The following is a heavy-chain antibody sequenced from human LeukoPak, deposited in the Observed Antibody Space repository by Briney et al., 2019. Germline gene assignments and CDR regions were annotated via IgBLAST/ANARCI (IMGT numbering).Heavy chain of an antibody. Sequence: ASVKVSCKASGYTFTGYYLQWVRQAPGQGLEWMGWINPNSGGIIYAQKFQGRVTMTRDTSINTAYMELSRLTSDDTAVYYCARDLYPVYDTLSGYPLSLWGQGTLVTVSS. CDR3: ARDLYPVYDTLSGYPLSL. CDR2: INPNSGGI. J-gene: IGHJ4*02. D-gene: IGHD3-9*01. V-gene: IGHV1-2*02. CDR1: GYTFTGYY.